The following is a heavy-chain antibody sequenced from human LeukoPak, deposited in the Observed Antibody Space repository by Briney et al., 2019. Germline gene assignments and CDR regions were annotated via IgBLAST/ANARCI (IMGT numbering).Heavy chain of an antibody. Sequence: GASVKVSCKASGYTFTSYGISWVRQAPGQGLEWMGWISAYNGNTNYAQKLQGRVTMTTDTSTSTAYMELRSLRSDDTAVYYCARVVSARTYYYYGMDVWGQGTTVTVSS. D-gene: IGHD2-8*01. CDR3: ARVVSARTYYYYGMDV. CDR2: ISAYNGNT. V-gene: IGHV1-18*01. CDR1: GYTFTSYG. J-gene: IGHJ6*02.